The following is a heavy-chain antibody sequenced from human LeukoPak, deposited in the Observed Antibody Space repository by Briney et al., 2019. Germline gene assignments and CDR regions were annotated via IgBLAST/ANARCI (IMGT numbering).Heavy chain of an antibody. CDR1: GGSMSNYY. Sequence: SETLSLTCTVSGGSMSNYYWSWIRQPPGKGLEWIGYIYSSGSTNHNPSLKSRVTISVGTSRNQFSLRLSAVTAADTAVYYCARQGIAARLYYYYYYMDVWGKGTTVTVSS. CDR3: ARQGIAARLYYYYYYMDV. CDR2: IYSSGST. J-gene: IGHJ6*03. D-gene: IGHD6-6*01. V-gene: IGHV4-4*09.